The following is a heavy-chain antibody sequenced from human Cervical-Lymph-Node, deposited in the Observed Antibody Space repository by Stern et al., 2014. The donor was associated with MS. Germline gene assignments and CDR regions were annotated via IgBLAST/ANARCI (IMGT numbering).Heavy chain of an antibody. D-gene: IGHD3-22*01. CDR3: ARGISMIVVDMGY. J-gene: IGHJ4*02. V-gene: IGHV7-4-1*02. CDR2: INTHTGNA. CDR1: GYSFSSYA. Sequence: QVQLVQSGSELKKPGASVKVSCKASGYSFSSYAMNWVRQAPGQGLEWMGWINTHTGNATYAHGFTGRFVFSLDTSVSTAYMQISSLKAEDTAVYYCARGISMIVVDMGYWGQGTLVTVSS.